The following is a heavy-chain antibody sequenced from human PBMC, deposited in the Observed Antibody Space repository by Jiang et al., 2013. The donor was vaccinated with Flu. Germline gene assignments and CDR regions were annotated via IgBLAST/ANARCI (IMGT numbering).Heavy chain of an antibody. CDR1: GFSLSSSGMC. Sequence: KPTQTLTLTCTFSGFSLSSSGMCVSWIRQPPGKSLEWLARIDWDDDKYYNKSLKTRLTISKGTSENQVVLTMTNMDPVDTATYYCARMAVWGSKYPNWFDPWGQGTRWSPSPQ. V-gene: IGHV2-70*11. J-gene: IGHJ5*02. CDR3: ARMAVWGSKYPNWFDP. CDR2: IDWDDDK. D-gene: IGHD3-16*01.